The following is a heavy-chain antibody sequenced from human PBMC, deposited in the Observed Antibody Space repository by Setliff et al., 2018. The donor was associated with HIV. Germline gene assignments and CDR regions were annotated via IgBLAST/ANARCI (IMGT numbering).Heavy chain of an antibody. J-gene: IGHJ4*02. V-gene: IGHV1-2*06. CDR2: INPNMGDT. D-gene: IGHD3-9*01. CDR3: ARQDIPTGYYLFDY. CDR1: GYKFTGHH. Sequence: GASVKVSCKASGYKFTGHHIQWMRQAPGQGLEWMGRINPNMGDTQYAQKFQGRIIMTRDTSINTVYMELSSLTSDDMALYYCARQDIPTGYYLFDYWGQGTQVTVS.